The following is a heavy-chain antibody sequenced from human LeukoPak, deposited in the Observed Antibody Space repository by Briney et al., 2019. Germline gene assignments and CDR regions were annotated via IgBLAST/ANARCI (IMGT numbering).Heavy chain of an antibody. Sequence: SETLSLTCTVSGGSISSYYWSWIRQPPGKGLEWIGYIYYSGSTNYNPSLKSRVTISVDTSKSQFSLKLSSVTAADTAVYYCASYWGSGANWFDPWGQGTLVTVSS. D-gene: IGHD7-27*01. CDR1: GGSISSYY. J-gene: IGHJ5*02. V-gene: IGHV4-59*01. CDR2: IYYSGST. CDR3: ASYWGSGANWFDP.